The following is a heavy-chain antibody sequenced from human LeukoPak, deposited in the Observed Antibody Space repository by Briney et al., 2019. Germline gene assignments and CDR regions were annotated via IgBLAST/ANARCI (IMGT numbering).Heavy chain of an antibody. D-gene: IGHD1-26*01. V-gene: IGHV5-51*01. CDR3: ARLIVGATSHHYFDY. CDR1: GCSFASYW. Sequence: GESLKISCKGSGCSFASYWIGWVRQMPGKGLEWMGIIYPGDSDTRYSPSFQGQVTISADKSISTAYLQWSSLKASDTAMYYCARLIVGATSHHYFDYWGQGTLVTVSS. CDR2: IYPGDSDT. J-gene: IGHJ4*02.